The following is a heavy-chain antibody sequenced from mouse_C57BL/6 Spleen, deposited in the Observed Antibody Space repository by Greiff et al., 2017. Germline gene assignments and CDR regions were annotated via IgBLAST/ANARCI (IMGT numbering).Heavy chain of an antibody. D-gene: IGHD1-1*01. V-gene: IGHV1-64*01. Sequence: QVQLQQPGAELVKPGASVKLSCKASGYTFTSYWMPWVKQRPGQGLEWIGMIHPNSGSTNYNEKFKSKATLTVDKSSSTAYMQLSSLTSEDSAVYYCAKGYYYGSSFLYFDYWGQGTTLTVSS. J-gene: IGHJ2*01. CDR2: IHPNSGST. CDR1: GYTFTSYW. CDR3: AKGYYYGSSFLYFDY.